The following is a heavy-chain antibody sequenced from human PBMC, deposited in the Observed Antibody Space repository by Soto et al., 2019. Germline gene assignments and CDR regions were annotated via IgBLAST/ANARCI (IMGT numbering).Heavy chain of an antibody. Sequence: QVQLQESGPGLVKPSQTLSLTCTVSGGSISSGDYYWSWIRQPSGKGLEWIGYIYYSGSTYYNPYLKSRVTISVDTSMNPFSPKLSSLTAADTAVYYCASVRHITAFDICGQGTMVTVSS. D-gene: IGHD1-20*01. V-gene: IGHV4-30-4*01. CDR3: ASVRHITAFDI. CDR1: GGSISSGDYY. J-gene: IGHJ3*02. CDR2: IYYSGST.